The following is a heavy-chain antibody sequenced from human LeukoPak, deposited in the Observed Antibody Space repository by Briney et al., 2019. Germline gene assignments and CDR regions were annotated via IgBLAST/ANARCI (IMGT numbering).Heavy chain of an antibody. CDR2: ISSSSSYI. D-gene: IGHD2-2*01. V-gene: IGHV3-21*01. CDR3: ARWVVVPAAIDY. Sequence: GGSLRLSCAASGFTFSSYSMNWVRQAPGKGLEWVSSISSSSSYIYYADSVKGRFTISRDNAKNSLYLQMNSLRAEDTAVYYCARWVVVPAAIDYWGQGTLVTVSS. J-gene: IGHJ4*02. CDR1: GFTFSSYS.